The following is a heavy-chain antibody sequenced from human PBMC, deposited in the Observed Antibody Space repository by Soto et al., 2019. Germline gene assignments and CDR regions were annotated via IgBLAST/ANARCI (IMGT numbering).Heavy chain of an antibody. J-gene: IGHJ6*02. V-gene: IGHV1-18*01. D-gene: IGHD2-15*01. CDR3: ARQVPDIVVVVAATDYGMDV. CDR2: ISAYNGNT. CDR1: GYTFTSYG. Sequence: QVQLVQSGAEVKKPGASVKVSCKASGYTFTSYGISWVRQAPGQGLEWMGWISAYNGNTNYAQKLQGRVTITTDTSXXTXYMXLRSLRSDDTAVYYCARQVPDIVVVVAATDYGMDVWGQGTTVTVSS.